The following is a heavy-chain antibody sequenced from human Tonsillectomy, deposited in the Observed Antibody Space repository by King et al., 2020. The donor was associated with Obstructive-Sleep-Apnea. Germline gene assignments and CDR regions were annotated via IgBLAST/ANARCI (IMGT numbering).Heavy chain of an antibody. CDR2: ISSSSNTI. D-gene: IGHD3-16*01. J-gene: IGHJ5*02. V-gene: IGHV3-48*04. Sequence: VQLVESGGGLVQPGGSLRLSCAASGFTFSTYTMNWVRQAPGKGLEWVSYISSSSNTIYYADSVEGRFTISRDNAKNLLYLQMNSLRAEDTAVYYCASQGWGSWGQGTLVTVSS. CDR1: GFTFSTYT. CDR3: ASQGWGS.